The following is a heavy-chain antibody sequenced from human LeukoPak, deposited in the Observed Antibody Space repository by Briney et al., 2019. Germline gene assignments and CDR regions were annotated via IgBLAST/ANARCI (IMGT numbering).Heavy chain of an antibody. CDR1: GGSISSGNYY. D-gene: IGHD6-13*01. Sequence: SETLSLTCTVSGGSISSGNYYWTWIRQPPGKGLEWIGYIYYSGSTNYNPSLKSRVTISVDTSKNQFSLKLSSVTAADTAAYYCARDAQQQLGYYYYYYMDVWGKGTTVTVSS. J-gene: IGHJ6*03. CDR2: IYYSGST. V-gene: IGHV4-61*01. CDR3: ARDAQQQLGYYYYYYMDV.